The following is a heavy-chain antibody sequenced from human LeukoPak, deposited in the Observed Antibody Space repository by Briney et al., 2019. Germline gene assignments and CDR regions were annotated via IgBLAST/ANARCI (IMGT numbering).Heavy chain of an antibody. J-gene: IGHJ4*02. CDR2: IIPIFDSA. V-gene: IGHV1-69*13. CDR3: ARGVPATIRGGSNYFDF. CDR1: GYTFTSYG. Sequence: GASVKVSCKASGYTFTSYGISWVRQAPGQGLEWVGGIIPIFDSAKYAQKFQDRVTITADESSKTAYMELSSLTSEDTAIYYCARGVPATIRGGSNYFDFWGQGTLVTVSS. D-gene: IGHD2-2*02.